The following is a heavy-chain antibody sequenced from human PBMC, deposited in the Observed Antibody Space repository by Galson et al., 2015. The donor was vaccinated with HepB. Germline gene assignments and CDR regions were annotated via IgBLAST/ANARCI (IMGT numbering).Heavy chain of an antibody. CDR2: TSYDGSNK. CDR1: GFTFSRNA. CDR3: AREASITGTTNNYYGMDV. Sequence: SLRLSCAASGFTFSRNAMHWVRQAPGKGLEWVAVTSYDGSNKYYADSVKGRFTISRDNSKNTLYLQMSSLRAEDTAVYYCAREASITGTTNNYYGMDVWGQGTTVTVSS. D-gene: IGHD1-7*01. V-gene: IGHV3-30*04. J-gene: IGHJ6*02.